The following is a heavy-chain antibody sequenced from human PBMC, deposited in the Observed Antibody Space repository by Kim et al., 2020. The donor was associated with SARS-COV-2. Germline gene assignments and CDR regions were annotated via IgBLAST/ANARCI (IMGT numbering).Heavy chain of an antibody. Sequence: GGSLRLSCAASELTVSSNYMTWVRQAPGKGLEWVSIIYSNSSTYYADSVKGRFTISRDNSKNTLYLQMNSLRAEDTAVYYCARAPSYGDYGMDVWGQGTT. V-gene: IGHV3-53*01. CDR2: IYSNSST. D-gene: IGHD4-17*01. CDR3: ARAPSYGDYGMDV. J-gene: IGHJ6*02. CDR1: ELTVSSNY.